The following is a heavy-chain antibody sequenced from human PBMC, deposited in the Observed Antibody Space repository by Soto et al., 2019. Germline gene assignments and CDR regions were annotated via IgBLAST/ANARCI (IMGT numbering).Heavy chain of an antibody. CDR1: GGSFSGYY. D-gene: IGHD3-3*01. V-gene: IGHV4-34*01. CDR3: ARVWSGYFSGMDV. Sequence: QVQLQQWGAGLLKPSETLSLTCAVYGGSFSGYYWSWIRQPPGKGLEWIGEINHSGSTNYNPSLKSRVTISVDTSKNQFSLKLSSVTAADTAVYYCARVWSGYFSGMDVWGQGTTVTVSS. J-gene: IGHJ6*02. CDR2: INHSGST.